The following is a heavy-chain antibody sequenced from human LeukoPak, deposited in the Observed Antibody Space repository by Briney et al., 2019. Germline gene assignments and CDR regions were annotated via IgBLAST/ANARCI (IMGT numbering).Heavy chain of an antibody. Sequence: GGSLRLSCAASGFTFSSYEMNWVRQAPGKGLEWISYISASGTLTHYADSVEGRFTISRDNAKNSLYLQMNSLRGEDAAVYYCARDGTPIYSSGWVYMDVWGKGTTVTISS. CDR3: ARDGTPIYSSGWVYMDV. CDR2: ISASGTLT. V-gene: IGHV3-48*03. CDR1: GFTFSSYE. J-gene: IGHJ6*04. D-gene: IGHD6-25*01.